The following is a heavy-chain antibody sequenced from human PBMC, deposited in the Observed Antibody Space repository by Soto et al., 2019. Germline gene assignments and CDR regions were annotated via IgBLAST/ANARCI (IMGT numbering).Heavy chain of an antibody. V-gene: IGHV1-2*04. Sequence: GASVKVSCKASGYTFTGYYMHWVRQAPGQGLEWMGWINPNSGGTNYAQKFQGWVTMTRDTSISTAYMELSRLRSDDTAVYYCARDRNRGLGNCFDPWGQGTLVTVSS. D-gene: IGHD1-1*01. CDR1: GYTFTGYY. CDR2: INPNSGGT. J-gene: IGHJ5*02. CDR3: ARDRNRGLGNCFDP.